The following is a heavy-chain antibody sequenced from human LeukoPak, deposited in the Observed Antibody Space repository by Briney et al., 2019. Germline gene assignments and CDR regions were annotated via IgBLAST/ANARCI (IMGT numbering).Heavy chain of an antibody. D-gene: IGHD5-24*01. CDR3: AREGIEMATTLGYY. CDR2: IWYDGSNK. V-gene: IGHV3-33*01. CDR1: GFTFSSYG. J-gene: IGHJ4*02. Sequence: GGSLRLSCAASGFTFSSYGMHWVRQAPGKGLEWVAVIWYDGSNKYCADSVKGRFTISRDNSKNTLYLQMNSLRAEDTAVYYCAREGIEMATTLGYYWGQGTLVTVSS.